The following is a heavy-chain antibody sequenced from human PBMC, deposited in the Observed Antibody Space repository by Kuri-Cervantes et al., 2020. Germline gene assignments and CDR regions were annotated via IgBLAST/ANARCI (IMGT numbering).Heavy chain of an antibody. CDR3: ASGYYYDSSGYITALDP. Sequence: ASVKVSCKASGYTFTSYAMNWVRQAPGQGLEWMGWINTNTGNPTYAQGFTGRFVFSLDTSVSTAYLQISSLKAEDTAVYYLASGYYYDSSGYITALDPWGQGTLVTVSS. CDR2: INTNTGNP. CDR1: GYTFTSYA. D-gene: IGHD3-22*01. V-gene: IGHV7-4-1*02. J-gene: IGHJ5*02.